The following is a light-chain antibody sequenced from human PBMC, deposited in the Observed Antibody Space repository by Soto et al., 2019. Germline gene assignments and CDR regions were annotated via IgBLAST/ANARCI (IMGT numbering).Light chain of an antibody. Sequence: AIPMTQSPSSLSASVGDRVTITCRASQDIRNELGWYQQKPGKAPRLLIYAASTLQSGVPSRFSGSGSGADFTLTISRLQPEDFASYYCLQDYSYPRTFGPGTKVEIK. CDR3: LQDYSYPRT. V-gene: IGKV1-6*02. CDR1: QDIRNE. J-gene: IGKJ1*01. CDR2: AAS.